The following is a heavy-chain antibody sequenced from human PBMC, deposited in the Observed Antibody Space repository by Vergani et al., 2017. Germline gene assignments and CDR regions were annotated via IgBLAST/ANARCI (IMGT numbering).Heavy chain of an antibody. Sequence: EVQLVESGGGLVQPGRSLRLSCAASRFTFDDYAMHWVRPAPGKGLEWVSGISWNSGSIGYADSVKGRLTISRDNATNTLYLQMNSLRAEDTAVYYCAREAYGDYGGFDYWGQGTLVTVSS. V-gene: IGHV3-9*01. D-gene: IGHD4-17*01. J-gene: IGHJ4*02. CDR3: AREAYGDYGGFDY. CDR1: RFTFDDYA. CDR2: ISWNSGSI.